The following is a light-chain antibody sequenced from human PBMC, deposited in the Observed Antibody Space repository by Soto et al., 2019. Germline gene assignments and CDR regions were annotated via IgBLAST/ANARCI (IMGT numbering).Light chain of an antibody. Sequence: IQMTQSRSTLSASVGDRVTITFRASQSISSWLAWYQQKPGKAPKLLIYKASSLESGVPSRFSGSGYGTEFNLTISSLQTDDFATYYCQQYNSYPITFGQGTRLEIK. J-gene: IGKJ5*01. CDR3: QQYNSYPIT. CDR2: KAS. CDR1: QSISSW. V-gene: IGKV1-5*03.